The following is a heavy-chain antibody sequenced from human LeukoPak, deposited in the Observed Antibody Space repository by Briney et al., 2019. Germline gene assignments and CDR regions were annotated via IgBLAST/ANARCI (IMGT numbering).Heavy chain of an antibody. CDR2: VDPEDGET. CDR1: GYTFTDYY. Sequence: ASVKVPCKVSGYTFTDYYMHWVQQAPGKGLEWMGLVDPEDGETIYAEKFQGRVTITADTSTDTAYMELSSLRSEDTAVYYCATGDREGEDYWGQGTLVTVSS. J-gene: IGHJ4*02. V-gene: IGHV1-69-2*01. D-gene: IGHD3-16*01. CDR3: ATGDREGEDY.